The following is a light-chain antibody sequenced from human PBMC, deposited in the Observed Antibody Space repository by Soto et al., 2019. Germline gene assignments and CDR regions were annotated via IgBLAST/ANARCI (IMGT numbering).Light chain of an antibody. CDR1: QNINRW. Sequence: DIQMTQSPSTLSASVGDTVTITCQACQNINRWLAWYQQRPGKAPNLLIHKASSLEGGVPSRFSGSSSGTEFTLTISSLQPDDIATYFCLQYNVYPLTFGGGTKVEI. CDR2: KAS. J-gene: IGKJ4*01. CDR3: LQYNVYPLT. V-gene: IGKV1-5*03.